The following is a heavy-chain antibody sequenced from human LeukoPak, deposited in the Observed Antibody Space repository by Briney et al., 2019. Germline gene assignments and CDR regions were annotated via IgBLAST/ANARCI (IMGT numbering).Heavy chain of an antibody. CDR2: FSGSGGST. V-gene: IGHV3-23*01. D-gene: IGHD6-19*01. J-gene: IGHJ4*02. CDR3: AKRVSAGLPPSLDF. Sequence: SGGSLRLSCAASGFTFRSYDMNWVREAPGKVLERVSAFSGSGGSTYYVNSVKGRFPISRDNSKYTLFLQMNSLRAEDTAAYYCAKRVSAGLPPSLDFWGQGTLVTV. CDR1: GFTFRSYD.